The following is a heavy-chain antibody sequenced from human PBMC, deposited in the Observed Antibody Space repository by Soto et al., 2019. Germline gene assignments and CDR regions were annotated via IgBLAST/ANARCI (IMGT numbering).Heavy chain of an antibody. V-gene: IGHV1-3*01. CDR2: INPVSGYT. Sequence: QVQFVQSGAAVKKPGASVRLSCKPSGYTLPNYSIQWVRQAAGQGLQWLGWINPVSGYTEYSQRFQGRVTLSRYNSASTFYMDLTSLTSEDTAGYFCTRDLNGGNPFDYWGQGTLVTVSS. J-gene: IGHJ4*02. CDR3: TRDLNGGNPFDY. CDR1: GYTLPNYS. D-gene: IGHD2-8*01.